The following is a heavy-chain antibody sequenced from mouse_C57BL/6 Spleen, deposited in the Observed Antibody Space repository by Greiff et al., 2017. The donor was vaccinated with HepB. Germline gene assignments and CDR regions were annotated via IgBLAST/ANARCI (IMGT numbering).Heavy chain of an antibody. CDR2: ISYDGSN. V-gene: IGHV3-6*01. CDR1: GYSITSGYY. CDR3: ARDRGGAMDY. Sequence: DVQLVESGPGLVKPSQSLSLTCSVTGYSITSGYYWNWIRQFPGNKLEWMGYISYDGSNNYNPSLKNRISITRDTSKNQFFLKLNSVTTEDTATYYCARDRGGAMDYWGQGTSVTVSS. D-gene: IGHD3-1*01. J-gene: IGHJ4*01.